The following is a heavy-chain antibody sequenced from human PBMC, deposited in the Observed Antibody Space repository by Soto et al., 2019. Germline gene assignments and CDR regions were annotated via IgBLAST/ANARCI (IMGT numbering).Heavy chain of an antibody. CDR3: ATGRQMGY. J-gene: IGHJ4*02. Sequence: DVQVLESGGDLVQPGESLRLSCAASGFTFSNYAMTWVRQAPGKGLEWVSTMSGSGDSIYYADSVKGRFTISRDNSKNTLYLQMSSLRADDWAVYYCATGRQMGYWGKGTLVIVSS. V-gene: IGHV3-23*01. CDR2: MSGSGDSI. CDR1: GFTFSNYA. D-gene: IGHD7-27*01.